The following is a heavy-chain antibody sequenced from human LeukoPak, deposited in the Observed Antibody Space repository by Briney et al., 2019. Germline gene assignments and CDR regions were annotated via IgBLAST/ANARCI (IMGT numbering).Heavy chain of an antibody. V-gene: IGHV3-21*01. CDR2: ISSSSSYI. CDR3: ASLSIAAAGPDDY. Sequence: PGGSLRLSCAASGFTFSSYSMNWVRQAPGKGLEWVSSISSSSSYIYYADSVKGRFTISRDNAKNTLYLQMNSLRAEDTAVYYFASLSIAAAGPDDYWGQGTLVSVSS. J-gene: IGHJ4*02. D-gene: IGHD6-13*01. CDR1: GFTFSSYS.